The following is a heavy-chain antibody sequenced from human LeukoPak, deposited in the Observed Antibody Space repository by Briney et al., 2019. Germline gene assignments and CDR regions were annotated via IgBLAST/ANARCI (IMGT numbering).Heavy chain of an antibody. CDR1: GGSISSSSYS. D-gene: IGHD6-19*01. V-gene: IGHV4-39*01. CDR2: INYSGST. J-gene: IGHJ4*02. CDR3: ARRHIAVAGGPFDY. Sequence: MPSETLSLTCTVSGGSISSSSYSWGWIRQPPGKGLEWIGSINYSGSTNYNPSLKSRVTIFVDTSKNQFSLKLSSVTAADTAVYYCARRHIAVAGGPFDYWGQGTLVTVSS.